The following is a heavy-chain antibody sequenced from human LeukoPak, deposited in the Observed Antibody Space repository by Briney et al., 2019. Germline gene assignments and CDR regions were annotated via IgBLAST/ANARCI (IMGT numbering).Heavy chain of an antibody. D-gene: IGHD6-13*01. CDR3: ARQGIFSSSWNYWYFDL. CDR1: GYSFTSYW. J-gene: IGHJ2*01. V-gene: IGHV5-51*01. Sequence: GESLKISCKGSGYSFTSYWIGWVRQMPGKGLEWMGIIYPGDSDTRYSPSFQGQVTISADKSISTAYLQWSSLKASDTAMYYCARQGIFSSSWNYWYFDLWGRGTLVTVSS. CDR2: IYPGDSDT.